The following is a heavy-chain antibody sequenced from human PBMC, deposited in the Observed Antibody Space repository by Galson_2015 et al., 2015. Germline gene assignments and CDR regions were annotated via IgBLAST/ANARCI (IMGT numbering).Heavy chain of an antibody. D-gene: IGHD3-3*01. CDR1: GFTFSTYG. V-gene: IGHV3-33*01. Sequence: SLRLSCAASGFTFSTYGMHWVRQAPGKGLEWVAGIWYDGSITHYADSVKGRFTISRDNSKNTLYLQMKSLRAEDTAVYYCARGIFGVAHEALGSWGQGTRFTVSS. CDR2: IWYDGSIT. J-gene: IGHJ4*02. CDR3: ARGIFGVAHEALGS.